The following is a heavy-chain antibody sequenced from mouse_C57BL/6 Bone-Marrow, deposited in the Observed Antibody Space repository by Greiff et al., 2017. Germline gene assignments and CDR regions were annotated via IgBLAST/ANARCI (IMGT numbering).Heavy chain of an antibody. D-gene: IGHD2-2*01. CDR2: INPSSGGT. CDR1: GYSFTGYY. Sequence: VQLKQSGPELVKPGASVKISCTASGYSFTGYYMNWVKQSPEKSLEWIGEINPSSGGTTYKEKFKAKATLTVDKSSSTAYMQITMLTSEDSAIYYCARGMYYGYGWFAYWGRGTLATVSA. V-gene: IGHV1-42*01. J-gene: IGHJ3*01. CDR3: ARGMYYGYGWFAY.